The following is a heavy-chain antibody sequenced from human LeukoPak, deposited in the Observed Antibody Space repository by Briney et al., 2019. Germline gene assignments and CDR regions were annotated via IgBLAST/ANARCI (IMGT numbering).Heavy chain of an antibody. Sequence: GGSLRLSCAASGFTFSSYSMNWVRQAPGKGLEWVSSISSSSSYIYYADSVKGRFTISRDNAKNSLYLQMNSLRAEDTAVYYCARAGLTPRAYFDYWGQGTLVTVSS. J-gene: IGHJ4*02. D-gene: IGHD2-21*01. CDR1: GFTFSSYS. CDR2: ISSSSSYI. CDR3: ARAGLTPRAYFDY. V-gene: IGHV3-21*01.